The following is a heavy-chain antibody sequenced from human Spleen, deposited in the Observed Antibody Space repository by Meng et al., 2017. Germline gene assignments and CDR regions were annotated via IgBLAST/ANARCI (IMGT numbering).Heavy chain of an antibody. V-gene: IGHV4-34*01. CDR1: GGSFSGYY. CDR2: INHSGST. CDR3: ARTGSYYDSSGYYYFDY. J-gene: IGHJ4*02. Sequence: VQLQQWGAGLLKPSETLSLTCAVYGGSFSGYYWSWIRQPPGKGLEWIGEINHSGSTNYNPSLKSRVTISVDTSKNQFSLKLSSVTAADTAVYYCARTGSYYDSSGYYYFDYWGQGTLVTVSS. D-gene: IGHD3-22*01.